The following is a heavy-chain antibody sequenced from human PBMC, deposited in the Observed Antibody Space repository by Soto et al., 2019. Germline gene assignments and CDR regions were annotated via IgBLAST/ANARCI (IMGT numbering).Heavy chain of an antibody. J-gene: IGHJ2*01. Sequence: QVQLQQWGAGLLKPSETLSLTCAVYGGSFSGYYWSWIRQPPGKGLEWIGEINHSGSTNYHPSLKTRVTISVDTSQNQFSLKLRSVTAADTAVYYCARGRKRWYFDLWGRGTLVPVSS. CDR1: GGSFSGYY. V-gene: IGHV4-34*01. CDR2: INHSGST. CDR3: ARGRKRWYFDL.